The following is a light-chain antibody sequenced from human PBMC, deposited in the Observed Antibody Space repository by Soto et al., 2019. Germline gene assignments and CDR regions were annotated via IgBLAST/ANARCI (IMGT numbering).Light chain of an antibody. CDR3: QHYNSYSEA. Sequence: EVVMTQSPATLSVSPGERVTLSCRASQSVSSDVAWFQQKPGQAPRLVFYGASTGATGHPARFSGSGSGTEFTLTISSLQPDDFATYYCQHYNSYSEAFGQGTKVDIK. V-gene: IGKV3-15*01. CDR2: GAS. J-gene: IGKJ1*01. CDR1: QSVSSD.